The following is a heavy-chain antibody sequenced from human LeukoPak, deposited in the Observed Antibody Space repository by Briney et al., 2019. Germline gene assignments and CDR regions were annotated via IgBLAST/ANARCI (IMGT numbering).Heavy chain of an antibody. CDR3: ARGWEPKGGYY. D-gene: IGHD1-26*01. CDR1: GGSISSGGYY. CDR2: IYYSGST. J-gene: IGHJ4*02. Sequence: SETLSLTCTVSGGSISSGGYYWSWIRQHPGKGLEWIGYIYYSGSTYCNPSLKSRVTISVDTSKNQFSLKLSSVTAADTAVYYCARGWEPKGGYYWGQGTLVTVSS. V-gene: IGHV4-31*03.